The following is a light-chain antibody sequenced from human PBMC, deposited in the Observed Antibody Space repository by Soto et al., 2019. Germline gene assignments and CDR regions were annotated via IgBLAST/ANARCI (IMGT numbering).Light chain of an antibody. Sequence: EIVLTQSPGTLSLSPGERATLSCRASQSVTNFLAWYQQTPGQSPSLLIYNASHRATGIPARFSGSGSGTDFTLTIGSLEPEDFAVYYCQQRYRWPETFGQGTKVEIK. CDR1: QSVTNF. CDR3: QQRYRWPET. CDR2: NAS. V-gene: IGKV3-11*01. J-gene: IGKJ1*01.